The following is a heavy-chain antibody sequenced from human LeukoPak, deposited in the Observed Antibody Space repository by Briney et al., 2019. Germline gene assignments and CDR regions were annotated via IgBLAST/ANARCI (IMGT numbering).Heavy chain of an antibody. Sequence: PSETLSLTCTVSGGSISSYYWSWIRQPPGKGLEWIGYIYYSGSTNYNPSLKSRVTISVDTSKNQFSLKLSSVTAADTAVYYCARAVPVVYMDVWGKGTTVTVSS. J-gene: IGHJ6*03. CDR3: ARAVPVVYMDV. D-gene: IGHD4-23*01. CDR1: GGSISSYY. CDR2: IYYSGST. V-gene: IGHV4-59*01.